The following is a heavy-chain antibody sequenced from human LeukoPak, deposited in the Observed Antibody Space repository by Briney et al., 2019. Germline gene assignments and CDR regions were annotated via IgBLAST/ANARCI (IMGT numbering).Heavy chain of an antibody. CDR3: ARFVTGDGAFDI. D-gene: IGHD7-27*01. V-gene: IGHV4-39*01. J-gene: IGHJ3*02. Sequence: SETLSLTCTVSGGSISSSSYYWGWIRQPPGKGLEWIGSIYYSGNTYYNPSLRGRVTISVDTSKNQFSLNLSSVTAADAAVYYCARFVTGDGAFDIWGQGTMVTVSS. CDR2: IYYSGNT. CDR1: GGSISSSSYY.